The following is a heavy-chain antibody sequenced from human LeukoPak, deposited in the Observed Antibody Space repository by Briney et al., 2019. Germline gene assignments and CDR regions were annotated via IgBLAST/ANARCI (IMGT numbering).Heavy chain of an antibody. CDR1: GYTFTGYY. CDR2: INPNSGGT. J-gene: IGHJ4*02. CDR3: ARNYYDSSGYERGFDH. Sequence: ASVKVSCKASGYTFTGYYMHWVRQAPGQGLEWMGRINPNSGGTNYAQKFQGRVTMTRDTSISTAYMELSRLRSDDTAVYYCARNYYDSSGYERGFDHWGQGTLVTVSS. D-gene: IGHD3-22*01. V-gene: IGHV1-2*06.